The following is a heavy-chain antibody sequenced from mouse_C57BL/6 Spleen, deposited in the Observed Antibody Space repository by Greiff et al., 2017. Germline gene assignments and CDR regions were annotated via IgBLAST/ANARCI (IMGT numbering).Heavy chain of an antibody. V-gene: IGHV1-55*01. J-gene: IGHJ2*01. CDR2: IYPGSGST. CDR3: ARNYYGSSTYYFDY. D-gene: IGHD1-1*01. Sequence: QVQLQQPGAELVKPGASVKMSCKASGYTFTSYWITWVKQRPGQGLEWIGDIYPGSGSTNYNEKFKGKATLTVDTSSSTAYMQLSSLTSEDSAVYYCARNYYGSSTYYFDYWGQGTTLTVSS. CDR1: GYTFTSYW.